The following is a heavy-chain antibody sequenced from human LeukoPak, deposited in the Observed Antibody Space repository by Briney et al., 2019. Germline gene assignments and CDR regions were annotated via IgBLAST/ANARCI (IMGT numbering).Heavy chain of an antibody. CDR1: GGSISSSSYY. CDR3: ASLAPGYYYMDV. Sequence: PSETLSPTCTVSGGSISSSSYYWGWIRQPPGKGLEWIGSIYYSGSTYYNPSLKSRVTISVDTSKNQFSLKLSSVTAADTAVYYCASLAPGYYYMDVRGKGTTVTVSS. J-gene: IGHJ6*03. CDR2: IYYSGST. V-gene: IGHV4-39*01.